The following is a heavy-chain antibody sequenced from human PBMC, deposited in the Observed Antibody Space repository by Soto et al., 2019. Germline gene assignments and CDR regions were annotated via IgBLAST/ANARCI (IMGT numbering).Heavy chain of an antibody. J-gene: IGHJ4*02. CDR3: ANLNYYDSSGYYYPFDY. Sequence: EVQLLESGGGLVQPGGSLRLSCAASGFTFSSYAMSWVRQAPGKGLEWVSAISGSGGSTYYGDSVKGRFTISRDNSKNTPYLQMNSLRAEDTAVYYCANLNYYDSSGYYYPFDYWGQGTLVTVSS. CDR1: GFTFSSYA. CDR2: ISGSGGST. D-gene: IGHD3-22*01. V-gene: IGHV3-23*01.